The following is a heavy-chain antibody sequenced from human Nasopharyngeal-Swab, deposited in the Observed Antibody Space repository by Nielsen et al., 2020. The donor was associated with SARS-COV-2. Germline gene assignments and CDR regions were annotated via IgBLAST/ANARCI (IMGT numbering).Heavy chain of an antibody. Sequence: SLKISCAASGFTFDDYAMHWVRQAPGKGLEWVSGISWNSGSIGYADSVKSRFTISRDNAKNSLYLQMNSLRAEDTALYYCAKLYSSGWYLGYWGQGTLVTVSS. CDR2: ISWNSGSI. CDR3: AKLYSSGWYLGY. J-gene: IGHJ4*02. D-gene: IGHD6-19*01. CDR1: GFTFDDYA. V-gene: IGHV3-9*01.